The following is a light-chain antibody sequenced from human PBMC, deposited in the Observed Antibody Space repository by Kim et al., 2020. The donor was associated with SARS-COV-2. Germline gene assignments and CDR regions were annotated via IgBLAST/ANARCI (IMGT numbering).Light chain of an antibody. J-gene: IGKJ2*01. CDR3: QQSWT. CDR2: AAS. CDR1: QSISSY. V-gene: IGKV1-39*01. Sequence: PSCLATSVGDRVTITCRARQSISSYLNWYQQKPGKAPKLLIYAASSLQSGVPSRFSGSGSGTDFTLTISSLQPEDFATYYCQQSWTFGQGTKLEI.